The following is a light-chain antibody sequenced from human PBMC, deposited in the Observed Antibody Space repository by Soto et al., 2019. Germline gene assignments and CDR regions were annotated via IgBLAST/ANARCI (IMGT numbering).Light chain of an antibody. CDR3: QQYYNTPYT. J-gene: IGKJ2*01. CDR2: WAS. V-gene: IGKV4-1*01. Sequence: DIVMTQSPDSLAVSLGERATINFKSSQSVLSSSNNKNYLTWDQQKPGQPPKLLIYWASTRESGVPDRFSGSGSGTDFTLTISSLQAEDVAVYYCQQYYNTPYTFGQGTKLEIK. CDR1: QSVLSSSNNKNY.